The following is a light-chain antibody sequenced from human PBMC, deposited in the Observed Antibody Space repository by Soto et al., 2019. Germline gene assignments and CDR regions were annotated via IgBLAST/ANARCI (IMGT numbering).Light chain of an antibody. CDR3: SSYTSNTPPYA. CDR1: SSDVGAYNY. J-gene: IGLJ1*01. V-gene: IGLV2-14*01. CDR2: EVS. Sequence: VLTQPASVSGSPGQSIAISCTGTSSDVGAYNYVSWYQQHPGKAPKLMIYEVSNRPSGVYNRFSGSKSGNTASLTISGLQDEDEADYYLSSYTSNTPPYAFATGPKVTV.